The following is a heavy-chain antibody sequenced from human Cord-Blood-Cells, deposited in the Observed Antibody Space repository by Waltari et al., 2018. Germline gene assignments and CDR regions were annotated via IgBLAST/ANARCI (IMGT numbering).Heavy chain of an antibody. CDR2: FDPEDCET. CDR1: GYTLTELS. V-gene: IGHV1-24*01. D-gene: IGHD3-3*01. J-gene: IGHJ4*02. CDR3: ATPYDFWSGYYDY. Sequence: QVQLVQSGAEVKKPGASEKVSCKVSGYTLTELSMPWVRQAPGKGLEWMGEFDPEDCETIYAQKFQGRVTMTEDTSTDTAYMELSSLRAEYTAVYYCATPYDFWSGYYDYWGQGTLVTVSS.